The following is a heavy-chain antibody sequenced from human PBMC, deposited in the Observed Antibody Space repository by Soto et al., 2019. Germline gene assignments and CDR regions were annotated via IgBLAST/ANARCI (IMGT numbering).Heavy chain of an antibody. CDR2: ISGSGGST. D-gene: IGHD3-16*02. CDR3: AKGTVMITFGGVIVSYYYYGMDV. J-gene: IGHJ6*02. V-gene: IGHV3-23*01. Sequence: GGSLRLSCAASGFTFSSYAMSWVRQAPGKGLEWVSAISGSGGSTYYADSVKGRFTISRDNSKNTLYLQMNSLRAEDTAVYYCAKGTVMITFGGVIVSYYYYGMDVWGQGTTVTVSS. CDR1: GFTFSSYA.